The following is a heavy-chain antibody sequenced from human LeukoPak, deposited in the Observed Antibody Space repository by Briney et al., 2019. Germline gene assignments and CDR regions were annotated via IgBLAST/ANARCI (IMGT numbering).Heavy chain of an antibody. V-gene: IGHV4-59*08. Sequence: PSETLSLTCSVSGGSISSYYWSWIRQPPGKGLEWIGYIYSSGNTNYKSPLKSRVTISGDTPKNQISLKLSSVTAADTAVYYCARHAENGYDRFDNWGQGTLVTVSS. D-gene: IGHD5-12*01. CDR3: ARHAENGYDRFDN. CDR1: GGSISSYY. J-gene: IGHJ4*02. CDR2: IYSSGNT.